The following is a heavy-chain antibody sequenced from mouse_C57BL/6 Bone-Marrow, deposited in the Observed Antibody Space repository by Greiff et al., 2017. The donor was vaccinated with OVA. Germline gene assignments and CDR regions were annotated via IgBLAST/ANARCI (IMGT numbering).Heavy chain of an antibody. D-gene: IGHD1-1*01. CDR2: IYPGSGNT. Sequence: VQLQQSGAELVRPGASVKLSCKASGYTFTDYYINWVKQRPGQGLEWIARIYPGSGNTYYNEKFKGKATLTAEKPSSTAYMQLSSLTSEDSAVYFCARADYYGSSYDAMDYWGQGTSVTVSS. CDR3: ARADYYGSSYDAMDY. CDR1: GYTFTDYY. J-gene: IGHJ4*01. V-gene: IGHV1-76*01.